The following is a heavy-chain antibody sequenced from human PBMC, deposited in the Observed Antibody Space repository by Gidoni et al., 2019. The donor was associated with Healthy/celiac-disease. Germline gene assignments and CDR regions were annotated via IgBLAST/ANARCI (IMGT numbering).Heavy chain of an antibody. Sequence: GWIRQPPGKGLEWIGSIYYSGSTYYNPSLKSRVTISVDTSKNQFSLKLSSVTAADTAVYYCARLKWELPEPVDYWGQGTLVTVSS. V-gene: IGHV4-39*01. D-gene: IGHD1-26*01. CDR2: IYYSGST. CDR3: ARLKWELPEPVDY. J-gene: IGHJ4*02.